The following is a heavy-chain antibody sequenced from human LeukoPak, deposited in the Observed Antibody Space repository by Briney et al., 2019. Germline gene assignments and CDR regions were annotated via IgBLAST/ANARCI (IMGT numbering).Heavy chain of an antibody. Sequence: GRSLRLSCPASGFTFSSYAMHWVRQAPGKGLEWVAVISYDGSNKYYADSVKGRFTISRDNSKNTLYLQMNSLRAEDTAVYYCARDVGGYTPYYFDYWGQGTLVTVSS. J-gene: IGHJ4*02. CDR3: ARDVGGYTPYYFDY. V-gene: IGHV3-30-3*01. D-gene: IGHD5-12*01. CDR2: ISYDGSNK. CDR1: GFTFSSYA.